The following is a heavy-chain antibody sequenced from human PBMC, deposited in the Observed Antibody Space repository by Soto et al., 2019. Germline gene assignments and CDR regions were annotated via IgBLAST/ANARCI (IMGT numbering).Heavy chain of an antibody. CDR2: IYHSGST. CDR1: GGSISSYY. CDR3: VRVPGP. V-gene: IGHV4-59*12. Sequence: PSETLSLTCTVSGGSISSYYWSWIRQPPGKGLECIGYIYHSGSTYYNPSLKSRVTISVDRSKNQFSLKLSSVTVADTAVYYCVRVPGPWGQGTLVTVSS. J-gene: IGHJ5*02.